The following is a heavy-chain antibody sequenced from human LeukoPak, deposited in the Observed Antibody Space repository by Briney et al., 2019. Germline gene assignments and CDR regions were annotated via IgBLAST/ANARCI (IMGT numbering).Heavy chain of an antibody. CDR3: ARVKASSTSWTFDQ. Sequence: SETLSLTCSVSGGSTNSYYWSWIRQSGGKGLEWIGRIYSSGSTVYNPSLTSQLTMSIDTSKNQFSLTLKSVTATDKAVYYCARVKASSTSWTFDQWGQGALVTVSS. V-gene: IGHV4-4*07. D-gene: IGHD2-2*01. CDR1: GGSTNSYY. J-gene: IGHJ4*02. CDR2: IYSSGST.